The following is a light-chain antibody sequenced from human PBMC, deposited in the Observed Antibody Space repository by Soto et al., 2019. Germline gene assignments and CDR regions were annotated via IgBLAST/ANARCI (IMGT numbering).Light chain of an antibody. CDR1: GSDIGNYNY. Sequence: QSALTQPASVSGSPGQSITISCTGTGSDIGNYNYVSWYQQYPGKAPKLMIYGVSNRPSGVSNRFSGSKSGNTASLTISGLQADDEADYYCSSYTTSSALQVFGTGTKLTVL. CDR3: SSYTTSSALQV. V-gene: IGLV2-14*01. J-gene: IGLJ1*01. CDR2: GVS.